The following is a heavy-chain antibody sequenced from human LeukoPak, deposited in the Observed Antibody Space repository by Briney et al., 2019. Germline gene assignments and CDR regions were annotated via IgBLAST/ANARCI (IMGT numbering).Heavy chain of an antibody. CDR1: GGSFSGYY. V-gene: IGHV4-34*01. J-gene: IGHJ2*01. Sequence: PSETLSLTCAVYGGSFSGYYWCWIRQPPGKGLEWIGEINHSGSTNYNPSLKSRVTISVDTSKNQFSLKLSSVTAADTAVYYCARDAYSSSSSWYFDLWGRGTLVTVSS. D-gene: IGHD6-6*01. CDR2: INHSGST. CDR3: ARDAYSSSSSWYFDL.